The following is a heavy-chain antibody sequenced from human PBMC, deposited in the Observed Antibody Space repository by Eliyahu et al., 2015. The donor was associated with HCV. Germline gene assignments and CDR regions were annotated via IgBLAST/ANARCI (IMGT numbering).Heavy chain of an antibody. J-gene: IGHJ4*02. CDR2: XSATGGST. D-gene: IGHD1-1*01. V-gene: IGHV3-23*01. CDR1: GFPFXSYA. CDR3: ARSPTMDY. Sequence: LLLESGGGLVQPGGSLRLSCAAXGFPFXSYAMSWVRQAPGKGLGWVSSXSATGGSTXYADSVKGRFTISRDNSKNTLYLQMXTLRAEDTALYYCARSPTMDYWGQGTLVTVSS.